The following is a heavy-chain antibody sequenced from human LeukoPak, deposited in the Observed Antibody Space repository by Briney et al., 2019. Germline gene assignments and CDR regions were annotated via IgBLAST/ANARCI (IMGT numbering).Heavy chain of an antibody. CDR1: GGSISSGSYY. CDR3: ARDVYCSSTSCYWAPNYYYYMDV. J-gene: IGHJ6*03. D-gene: IGHD2-2*01. V-gene: IGHV4-61*02. Sequence: PSETLSLTCTVSGGSISSGSYYWSWIRQPAGKGLEWIGRVYTSGSTNYNPSLKSRVTMSVDTSKNQFSLKLSSVTAADTAVYYCARDVYCSSTSCYWAPNYYYYMDVWGKGTTVTVSS. CDR2: VYTSGST.